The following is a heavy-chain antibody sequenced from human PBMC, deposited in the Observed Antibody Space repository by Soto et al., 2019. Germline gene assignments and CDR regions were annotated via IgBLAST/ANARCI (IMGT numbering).Heavy chain of an antibody. V-gene: IGHV3-11*05. CDR3: AREGPGTSTWYVDS. Sequence: QVQLVESGGGLVKPGGSLRLSCAASGFTFSDYYMSWIRQAPGKGLEWLSYISTSSSYRNYADSVKGRFTISRDNAKKSLYLQMNRLRVEDTAVYYCAREGPGTSTWYVDSWGQGTLVTVSS. J-gene: IGHJ4*02. CDR2: ISTSSSYR. D-gene: IGHD6-13*01. CDR1: GFTFSDYY.